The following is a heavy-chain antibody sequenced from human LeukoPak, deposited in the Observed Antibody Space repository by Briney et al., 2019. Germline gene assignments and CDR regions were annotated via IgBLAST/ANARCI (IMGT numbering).Heavy chain of an antibody. Sequence: GGSLRLSCAASGFTFDDYAMHWVRQAPGKGLEWVSGISWNSGSIGYADSVKGRFTISRDNAKNSLYLQMNSLRAEDTALYYCAKDMDKYSSSSDYYYYYGMDVWGQGTTDTVSS. V-gene: IGHV3-9*01. CDR2: ISWNSGSI. J-gene: IGHJ6*02. CDR1: GFTFDDYA. CDR3: AKDMDKYSSSSDYYYYYGMDV. D-gene: IGHD6-6*01.